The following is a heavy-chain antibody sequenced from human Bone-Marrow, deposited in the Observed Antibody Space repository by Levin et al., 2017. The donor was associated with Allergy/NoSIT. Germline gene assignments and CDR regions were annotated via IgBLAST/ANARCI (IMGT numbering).Heavy chain of an antibody. V-gene: IGHV4-38-2*02. Sequence: SETLSLTCTVSGYSISSGYYWGWIRQPPGKGLEWIGSIYHSGSTYYNPSLKSRVTISVDTSKNQFSLKLSSVTAADTAVYYCARDIVVVVAATLYYYGMDVWGQGTTVTVSS. CDR1: GYSISSGYY. CDR2: IYHSGST. CDR3: ARDIVVVVAATLYYYGMDV. D-gene: IGHD2-15*01. J-gene: IGHJ6*02.